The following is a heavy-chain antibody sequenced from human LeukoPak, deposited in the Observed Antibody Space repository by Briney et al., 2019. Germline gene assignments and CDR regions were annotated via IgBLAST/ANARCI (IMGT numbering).Heavy chain of an antibody. CDR3: ARDRFAAAGNWFDP. CDR2: INPNSGGT. CDR1: GYTFTGYY. J-gene: IGHJ5*02. V-gene: IGHV1-2*02. D-gene: IGHD6-13*01. Sequence: ASVKVSCKASGYTFTGYYMHWVRQAPGQGLEWMGWINPNSGGTNYAQKFQGRATMTRDTSISTAYMELSRLRSDDTAVYYCARDRFAAAGNWFDPWGQGTLVTVSS.